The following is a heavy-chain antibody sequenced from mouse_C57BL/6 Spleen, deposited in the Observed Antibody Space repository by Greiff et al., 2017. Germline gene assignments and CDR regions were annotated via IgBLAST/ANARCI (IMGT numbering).Heavy chain of an antibody. V-gene: IGHV5-9-1*02. CDR1: GFTFSSYA. CDR2: FSSGGDCI. Sequence: EVKLMESGEGLVKPGGSLKLSCAASGFTFSSYALSWVRQPPEKRLVWVAYFSSGGDCIYSADTVKGRFTISRDNARNTQYLQISSLKSEDTAMYYCTRESLMAYWGQGTLVSVSA. D-gene: IGHD6-1*01. J-gene: IGHJ3*01. CDR3: TRESLMAY.